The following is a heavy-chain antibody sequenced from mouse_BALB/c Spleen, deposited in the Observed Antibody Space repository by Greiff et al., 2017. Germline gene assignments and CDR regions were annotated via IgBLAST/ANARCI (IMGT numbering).Heavy chain of an antibody. CDR1: GYAFSSYW. D-gene: IGHD2-4*01. J-gene: IGHJ3*01. CDR2: IYPGDGDT. V-gene: IGHV1-80*01. Sequence: VQLQQSGAELVRPGSSVKISCKASGYAFSSYWMNWVKQRPGQGLEWIGQIYPGDGDTNYNGKFKGKATLTADKSSSTAYMQLSSLTSEDSAVYYCSRSRGLRQGFAYWGQGTLVTVSA. CDR3: SRSRGLRQGFAY.